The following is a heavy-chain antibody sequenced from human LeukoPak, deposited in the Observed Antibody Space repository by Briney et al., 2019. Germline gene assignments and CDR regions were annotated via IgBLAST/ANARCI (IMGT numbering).Heavy chain of an antibody. Sequence: NSSETLSLTCTVSGGSISSYYWSWIRQPPGKGLEWIGYIYYSGSTNYNPSLKSRLTMSADTSKNQFSLNLTSVTAADTAVYYCARHSSSWCYFDYWGQGTLVTVSS. J-gene: IGHJ4*02. CDR2: IYYSGST. V-gene: IGHV4-59*01. CDR1: GGSISSYY. CDR3: ARHSSSWCYFDY. D-gene: IGHD6-13*01.